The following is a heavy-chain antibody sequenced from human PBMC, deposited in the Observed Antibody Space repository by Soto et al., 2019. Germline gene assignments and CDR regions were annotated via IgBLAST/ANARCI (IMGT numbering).Heavy chain of an antibody. CDR3: AKNGRFLEWLFMGLIDY. V-gene: IGHV3-23*01. Sequence: EVQLLESGGGLVQPGGSLRLSCAASGFTFSSYAMSWVRQAPGKGLEWVSAISGSGGSTYYADSVKGRFTISRDNSTNTLYLQMNSLSAEDTAVYYCAKNGRFLEWLFMGLIDYWGQGTLVTVSS. D-gene: IGHD3-3*01. CDR1: GFTFSSYA. CDR2: ISGSGGST. J-gene: IGHJ4*02.